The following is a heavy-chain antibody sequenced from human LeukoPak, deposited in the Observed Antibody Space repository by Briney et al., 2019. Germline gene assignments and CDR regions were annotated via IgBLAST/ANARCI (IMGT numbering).Heavy chain of an antibody. D-gene: IGHD2-2*01. V-gene: IGHV4-39*01. CDR3: ASTASDCSSTSCYWGRYYYYGMDV. J-gene: IGHJ6*02. CDR2: IYYSGST. CDR1: GGSVSSGTYY. Sequence: SETLSLTCTVSGGSVSSGTYYWGWIRQPPGKGLEWIGSIYYSGSTYYNPSLKSRVTISVDTSKNQFSLKLSSVTAADTAVYYCASTASDCSSTSCYWGRYYYYGMDVWGQGTTVTVSS.